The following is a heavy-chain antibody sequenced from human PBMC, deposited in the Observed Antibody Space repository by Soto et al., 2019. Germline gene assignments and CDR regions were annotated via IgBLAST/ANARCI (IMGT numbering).Heavy chain of an antibody. CDR3: ARKAVPDF. J-gene: IGHJ4*02. Sequence: LACAASGFSFSKYAMHWVRQAPGKGLEWVAVITYDATNEYYADSVKGRFTISRDNSNNTLSLHMSSLRLADTAVYYCARKAVPDFWGQGTLVTVSS. V-gene: IGHV3-30-3*01. D-gene: IGHD6-19*01. CDR1: GFSFSKYA. CDR2: ITYDATNE.